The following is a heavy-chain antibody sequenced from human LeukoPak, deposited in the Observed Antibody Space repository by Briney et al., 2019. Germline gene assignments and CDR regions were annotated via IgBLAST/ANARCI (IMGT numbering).Heavy chain of an antibody. CDR3: ARGVSTVTPLNSHSWFDP. CDR1: GFTFSSYA. CDR2: ISVSDNA. J-gene: IGHJ5*02. V-gene: IGHV3-23*01. Sequence: GGSLRLSCAASGFTFSSYAMSWVRQAPGKGLEWVSAISVSDNAYYADSVKGRFTISRDNSKNTLYLQMNSLRAEDTAVYYCARGVSTVTPLNSHSWFDPWGQGTPVTVSS. D-gene: IGHD4-17*01.